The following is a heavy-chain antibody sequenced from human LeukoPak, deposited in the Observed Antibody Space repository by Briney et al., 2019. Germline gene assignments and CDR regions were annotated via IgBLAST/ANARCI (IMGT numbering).Heavy chain of an antibody. CDR3: ARTGYYYDSSGYQTSYFDY. V-gene: IGHV4-38-2*02. CDR2: IYHGGST. J-gene: IGHJ4*02. D-gene: IGHD3-22*01. CDR1: GYSISSGYY. Sequence: PSETLSLTCTVSGYSISSGYYWGWIRQPPGKGLEWIGSIYHGGSTYYNPSLKSRVTISVDTSKNQFSLKLSSVTAADTAVYYCARTGYYYDSSGYQTSYFDYWGQGTLVTVSS.